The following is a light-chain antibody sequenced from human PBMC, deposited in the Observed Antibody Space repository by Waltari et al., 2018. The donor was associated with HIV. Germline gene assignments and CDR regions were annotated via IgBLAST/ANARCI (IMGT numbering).Light chain of an antibody. CDR2: EYN. CDR1: SSNIGDHY. Sequence: QSVLTQPPSVSAAPGQNVTISCSGSSSNIGDHYVAWYHQVPGTAPKLLIYEYNKRPSGTPDRFSASKSGTSATLGITGLQTGDEADYYCGNWDNSLSGSVFGTGTKVTVL. CDR3: GNWDNSLSGSV. J-gene: IGLJ1*01. V-gene: IGLV1-51*02.